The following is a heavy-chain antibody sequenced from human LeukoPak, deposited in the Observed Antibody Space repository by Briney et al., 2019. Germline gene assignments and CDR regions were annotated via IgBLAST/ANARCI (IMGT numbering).Heavy chain of an antibody. V-gene: IGHV3-21*01. CDR1: RFTFSSYS. CDR2: ISSSSSYI. CDR3: ARDPRRGSSWPDFDY. Sequence: GGSLRLSCAASRFTFSSYSMNWVRQAPGKGLEWVSSISSSSSYIYYADSVKGRFTISRDNAKNSLYLQMNSLRAEDTAVYYCARDPRRGSSWPDFDYWGQGTLVTVSS. D-gene: IGHD6-13*01. J-gene: IGHJ4*02.